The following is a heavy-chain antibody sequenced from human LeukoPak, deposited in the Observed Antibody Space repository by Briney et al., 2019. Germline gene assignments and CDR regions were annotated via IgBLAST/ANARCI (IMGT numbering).Heavy chain of an antibody. J-gene: IGHJ4*02. CDR1: GFTFSSYA. V-gene: IGHV3-23*01. CDR3: AKDREQWLVHAYSDY. D-gene: IGHD6-19*01. Sequence: PGGSLRLSCAASGFTFSSYAMSWVRQAPGKGLEWVSAISGSGGSTYYADSVKGRFTISRDNSKNTLYLQMNSLRAEDTAVYYCAKDREQWLVHAYSDYCGQGTLVTVSS. CDR2: ISGSGGST.